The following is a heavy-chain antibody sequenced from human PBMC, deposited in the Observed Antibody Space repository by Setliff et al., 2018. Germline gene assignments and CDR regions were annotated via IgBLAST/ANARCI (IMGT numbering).Heavy chain of an antibody. J-gene: IGHJ4*02. CDR3: ARGGYSYGY. Sequence: QPGGSLRLSCAASGFTFSTYWMSWVRQAPGKGLEWVANIKQDGSDKYYVDSVRGRFTISRDNAKNSLYLQMNNLRAEDTAVYYCARGGYSYGYWGQGTLVTVSS. V-gene: IGHV3-7*04. D-gene: IGHD5-18*01. CDR2: IKQDGSDK. CDR1: GFTFSTYW.